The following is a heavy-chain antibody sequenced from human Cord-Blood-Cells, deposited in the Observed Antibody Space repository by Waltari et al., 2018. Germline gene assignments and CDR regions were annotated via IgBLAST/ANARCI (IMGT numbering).Heavy chain of an antibody. V-gene: IGHV1-2*02. CDR2: INPNSGGT. J-gene: IGHJ4*02. D-gene: IGHD6-13*01. CDR1: GSTFTGYY. CDR3: ARAAPWGSSWFFFDY. Sequence: QVQLVQSGAEVKKPGASVKVSCKASGSTFTGYYIHWVRQAPGQGLEWMGWINPNSGGTNYAQKFQGRVTMTRDTSISTAYMELSRLRSDDTAVYYCARAAPWGSSWFFFDYWGQGTLVTVSS.